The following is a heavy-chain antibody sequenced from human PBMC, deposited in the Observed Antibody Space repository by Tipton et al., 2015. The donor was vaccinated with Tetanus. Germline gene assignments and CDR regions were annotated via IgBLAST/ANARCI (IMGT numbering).Heavy chain of an antibody. CDR1: GGSISTYY. Sequence: TLSLTCTVSGGSISTYYWGWIRQPPGKGLEWIGYTYYSGSTNSNPSLKSRVTISVDASKNQFSLELTSVTAADTAVYYCARHAGAGATIWGTDYWGQGTLVTVSS. D-gene: IGHD3-9*01. V-gene: IGHV4-59*08. J-gene: IGHJ4*02. CDR2: TYYSGST. CDR3: ARHAGAGATIWGTDY.